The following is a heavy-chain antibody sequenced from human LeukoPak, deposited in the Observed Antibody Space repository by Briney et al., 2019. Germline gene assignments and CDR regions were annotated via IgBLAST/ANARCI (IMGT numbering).Heavy chain of an antibody. Sequence: PGGSLRLSCAASGFTFRSYWMTWVRQAPGKGLEWVANIKQDGSEKYYVDSVKGRFTISRDNSKNSLYLQMNSLRAEDTAVYYCARENSGSYYQFDCWGQGTLVTVSS. J-gene: IGHJ4*02. V-gene: IGHV3-7*01. CDR2: IKQDGSEK. CDR3: ARENSGSYYQFDC. CDR1: GFTFRSYW. D-gene: IGHD1-26*01.